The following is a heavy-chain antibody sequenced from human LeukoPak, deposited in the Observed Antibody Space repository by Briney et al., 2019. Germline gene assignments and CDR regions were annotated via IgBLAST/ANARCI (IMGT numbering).Heavy chain of an antibody. CDR2: ISYDGSNK. Sequence: PGGSLRLSCAASGFTFSGYAMHWVRQAPGKGLEWVAVISYDGSNKYYADSVKGRFTISRDNSKNTLYLQMNSLRAEDTAVYYCARPPGGWQPIDYWGQGTLVTVSS. V-gene: IGHV3-30-3*01. J-gene: IGHJ4*02. CDR1: GFTFSGYA. D-gene: IGHD6-19*01. CDR3: ARPPGGWQPIDY.